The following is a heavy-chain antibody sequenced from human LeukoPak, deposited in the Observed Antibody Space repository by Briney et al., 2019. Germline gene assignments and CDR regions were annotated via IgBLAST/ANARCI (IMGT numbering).Heavy chain of an antibody. CDR2: ISGSGGST. CDR1: GFTFSSYA. D-gene: IGHD2-15*01. J-gene: IGHJ4*02. CDR3: AKAGRSGGSCYSFDY. V-gene: IGHV3-23*01. Sequence: GGSLRLSCAASGFTFSSYAMSWVRQAPGKGLEWVSAISGSGGSTYYADSVKGRFTISRDNSKNTLYLQMNSLRAEDTAVYYCAKAGRSGGSCYSFDYWDQGTLVTVSS.